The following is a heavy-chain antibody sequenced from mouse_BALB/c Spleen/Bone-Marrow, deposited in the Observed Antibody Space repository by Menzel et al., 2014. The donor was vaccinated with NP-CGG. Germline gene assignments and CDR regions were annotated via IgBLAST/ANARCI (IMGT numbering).Heavy chain of an antibody. CDR3: ARGTGPGAMDN. CDR1: GFTFSDYY. V-gene: IGHV5-4*02. Sequence: EVKLVESGGGLVKPGGSLKLSCAASGFTFSDYYMFWVRQTPEKRLEWVATISDDGGSTYYRGSVKGRFTISRDNAKNRLNLQMGSRKSKDTATYHCARGTGPGAMDNWGQGPSVPVPS. J-gene: IGHJ4*01. D-gene: IGHD4-1*01. CDR2: ISDDGGST.